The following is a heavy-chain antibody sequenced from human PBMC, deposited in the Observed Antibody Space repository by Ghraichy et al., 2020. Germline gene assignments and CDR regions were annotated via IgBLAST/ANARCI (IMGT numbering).Heavy chain of an antibody. J-gene: IGHJ4*02. CDR2: ISGSGGST. CDR1: GFTFSSYA. Sequence: GSLNISCAASGFTFSSYAMSWVRQAPGKGLEWVSAISGSGGSTYYADSVKGRFTISRDNSKNTLYLQMNSLRAEDTAVYYCAKDNDYVWGSYRYSPRAPEPFDYWGQGTLVTVSS. V-gene: IGHV3-23*01. D-gene: IGHD3-16*02. CDR3: AKDNDYVWGSYRYSPRAPEPFDY.